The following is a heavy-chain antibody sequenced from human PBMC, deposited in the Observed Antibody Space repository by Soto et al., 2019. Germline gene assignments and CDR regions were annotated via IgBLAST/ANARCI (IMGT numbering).Heavy chain of an antibody. J-gene: IGHJ6*04. Sequence: PGESLKISCKSSGYSFTSYWIGWVRQMPGKGLEWMGIIYPGDSDTRYSPSFQGQVTISADKSISTAYLQWSSLKAWDTAMYYCARHSLYGGPYYYYGMDGWGKGTTVTVSS. V-gene: IGHV5-51*01. CDR2: IYPGDSDT. D-gene: IGHD4-17*01. CDR1: GYSFTSYW. CDR3: ARHSLYGGPYYYYGMDG.